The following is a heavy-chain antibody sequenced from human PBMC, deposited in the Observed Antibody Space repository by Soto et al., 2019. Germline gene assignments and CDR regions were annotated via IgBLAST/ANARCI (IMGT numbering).Heavy chain of an antibody. CDR2: IYYSGST. CDR1: GGSISSSSYY. D-gene: IGHD1-26*01. CDR3: ARSDRARPIVGATWFDP. V-gene: IGHV4-39*01. J-gene: IGHJ5*02. Sequence: SETLSLTCTVSGGSISSSSYYWGWIRQPPGKGLEWIGSIYYSGSTYYNPSLKSRVTISVDTSKNQFSLKLSSVTAADTAVYYCARSDRARPIVGATWFDPWGQGTLVTVSS.